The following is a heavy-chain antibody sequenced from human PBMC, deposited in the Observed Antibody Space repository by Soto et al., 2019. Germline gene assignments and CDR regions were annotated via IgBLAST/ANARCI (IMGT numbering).Heavy chain of an antibody. D-gene: IGHD2-2*01. Sequence: QVQLVQSGAEVKKPGSSVKVSCKASGGTFSSYAISWVRQAPGQGLEWMGGIIPIFGTANYAQKFQGRVTITADKSTSTAYMELSSLRSEDTAVYYCARKLVPAAISQYYYYYGMDVWGQGTTVSVSS. CDR3: ARKLVPAAISQYYYYYGMDV. J-gene: IGHJ6*02. V-gene: IGHV1-69*06. CDR1: GGTFSSYA. CDR2: IIPIFGTA.